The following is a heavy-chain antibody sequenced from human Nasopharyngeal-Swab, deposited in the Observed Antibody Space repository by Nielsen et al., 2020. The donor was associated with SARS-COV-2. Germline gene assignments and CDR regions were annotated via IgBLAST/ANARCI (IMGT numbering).Heavy chain of an antibody. CDR1: GYTFTSND. J-gene: IGHJ4*02. CDR2: MNPNSGNT. CDR3: ARGRRAPGAVAGTREYYFDY. D-gene: IGHD6-19*01. Sequence: ASVKVSCKASGYTFTSNDINWVRQATGQGLEWRGWMNPNSGNTGYAQKFQGRVTMTRNTSISTAYMELSSLRSEDTAVYYCARGRRAPGAVAGTREYYFDYWGQGTLVTVSS. V-gene: IGHV1-8*01.